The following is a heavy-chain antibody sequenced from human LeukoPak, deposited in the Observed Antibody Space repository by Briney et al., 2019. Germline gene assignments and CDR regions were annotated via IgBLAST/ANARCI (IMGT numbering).Heavy chain of an antibody. Sequence: AGSLRLSCAASGFTFSDYYMSWIRQAPGKGLERVSYISGGSRYTNYADSVKGRFTISRDNAKNSLYLQMNSLRAEDTAVYYCAREYGSGSCFDFWGQGTLVTVSS. CDR3: AREYGSGSCFDF. D-gene: IGHD3-10*01. CDR1: GFTFSDYY. J-gene: IGHJ4*02. CDR2: ISGGSRYT. V-gene: IGHV3-11*05.